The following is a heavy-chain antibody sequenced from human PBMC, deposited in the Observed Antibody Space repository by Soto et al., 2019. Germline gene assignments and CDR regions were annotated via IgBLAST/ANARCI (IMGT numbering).Heavy chain of an antibody. CDR3: AFAVGATEAFDL. Sequence: ASVKVSCKASGYSFTTYTMHWVRQAPGQRLEWMGWINAGNGDTKYSQKFQGRVTITRDTSASTAYMELSSLRSEDTAVYYCAFAVGATEAFDLWGQGTMVTVSS. CDR2: INAGNGDT. D-gene: IGHD1-26*01. CDR1: GYSFTTYT. V-gene: IGHV1-3*01. J-gene: IGHJ3*01.